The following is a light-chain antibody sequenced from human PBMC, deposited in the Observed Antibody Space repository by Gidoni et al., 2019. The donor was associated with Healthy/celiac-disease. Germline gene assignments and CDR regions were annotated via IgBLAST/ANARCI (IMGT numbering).Light chain of an antibody. CDR1: QSISSY. CDR2: AAS. J-gene: IGKJ4*01. V-gene: IGKV1-39*01. Sequence: DIQMTQSPSSLSASVGDRVTIPGRASQSISSYVKWYQQKPGKAPKLLIYAASSLQSGVPSRFSGSGSGTDFTLTISRLQPEEFATYYCQQSYSTLLTFXGXTKVEIK. CDR3: QQSYSTLLT.